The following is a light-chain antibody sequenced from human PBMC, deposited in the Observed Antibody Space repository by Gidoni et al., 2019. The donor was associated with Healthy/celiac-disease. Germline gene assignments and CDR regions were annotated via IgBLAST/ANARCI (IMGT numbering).Light chain of an antibody. CDR3: QQYNSYSWT. J-gene: IGKJ1*01. CDR1: QSISSW. CDR2: KAS. Sequence: DIQMTQSPSTLSASVGDRVTITCRASQSISSWFAWYQQKPGQAPKLLIYKASSLESGVPSRFSGSGSGTEFTLTISSLQPDDFATYYCQQYNSYSWTFXXXTKVEIK. V-gene: IGKV1-5*03.